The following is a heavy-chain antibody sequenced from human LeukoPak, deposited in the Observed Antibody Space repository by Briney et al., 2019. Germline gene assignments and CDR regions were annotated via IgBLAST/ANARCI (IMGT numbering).Heavy chain of an antibody. CDR1: SVSTNSFY. CDR2: IYSWGTT. CDR3: ARLARLSLIRGVTGYHSLDV. Sequence: SETLSLTRTVSSVSTNSFYWSWLRQPPGGGGEWGGYIYSWGTTNYTPSLKRRVTISIDPSKHQFSLNLSSVTAAATAVYHCARLARLSLIRGVTGYHSLDVWGKGTKVTVSS. D-gene: IGHD3-10*01. J-gene: IGHJ6*04. V-gene: IGHV4-59*01.